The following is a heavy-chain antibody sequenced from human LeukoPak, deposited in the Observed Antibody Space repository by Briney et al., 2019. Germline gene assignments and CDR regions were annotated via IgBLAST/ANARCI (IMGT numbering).Heavy chain of an antibody. CDR1: GDSISSSY. V-gene: IGHV4-59*13. J-gene: IGHJ4*02. D-gene: IGHD2-15*01. CDR2: IHYSGFT. CDR3: ARDRNIHGGSYFDS. Sequence: SETLSLTXTVSGDSISSSYWSWIRQPPGKGLEWIGCIHYSGFTNYSPSLKRRVSISLDTSKKQFSLRLTSVTAADTAVCYCARDRNIHGGSYFDSWGQGTLVTVSS.